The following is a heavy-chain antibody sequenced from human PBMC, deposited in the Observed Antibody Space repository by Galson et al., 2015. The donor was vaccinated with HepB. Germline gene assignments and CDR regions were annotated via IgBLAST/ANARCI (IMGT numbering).Heavy chain of an antibody. V-gene: IGHV1-2*02. CDR2: INPNSGGT. D-gene: IGHD3-22*01. J-gene: IGHJ1*01. CDR1: EYTSTDYN. Sequence: SVKVSCKASEYTSTDYNIHWVRQAPGQGLEWMGWINPNSGGTNYAQKFQGRVTITRDTSINTAYMELSRLTPDDTAVYFCARDYYDTTRLPAEYFQHWGQGTLVTVSS. CDR3: ARDYYDTTRLPAEYFQH.